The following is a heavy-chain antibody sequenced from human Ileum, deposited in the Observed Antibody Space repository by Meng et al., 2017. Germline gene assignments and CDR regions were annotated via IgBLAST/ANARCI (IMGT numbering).Heavy chain of an antibody. D-gene: IGHD5-18*01. V-gene: IGHV1-2*06. J-gene: IGHJ4*02. CDR2: INPNSGDT. Sequence: ASVKVSCKASGYRFTGYYMNWVRQAPGQGLEWMGQINPNSGDTSHAQKFQGRVTMTTDTSISTAYMELSRLTSDDTAVYYCARTYSYGWIAFDYWGQGTLVTVSS. CDR1: GYRFTGYY. CDR3: ARTYSYGWIAFDY.